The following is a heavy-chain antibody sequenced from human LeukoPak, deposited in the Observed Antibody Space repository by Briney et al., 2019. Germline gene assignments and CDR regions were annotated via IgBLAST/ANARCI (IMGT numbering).Heavy chain of an antibody. CDR2: IYYSGST. CDR1: GGSISSGGYY. D-gene: IGHD5-18*01. V-gene: IGHV4-31*03. Sequence: SETLSLTCTVSGGSISSGGYYWSWIRQHLGKGLEWIGYIYYSGSTYYNPSLKSRVTISVDTSKNQFSLKLSSVTAAGTAVYYCARDTEDTAFDYWGQGTLVTVSS. CDR3: ARDTEDTAFDY. J-gene: IGHJ4*02.